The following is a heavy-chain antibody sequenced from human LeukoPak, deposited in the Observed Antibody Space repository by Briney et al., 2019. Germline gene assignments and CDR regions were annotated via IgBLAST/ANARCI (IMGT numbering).Heavy chain of an antibody. CDR2: INPNSGDR. D-gene: IGHD3-10*01. CDR3: ARSYYGSGSRIYGVRS. Sequence: ALVKVSCKASGNTFTGYYMHWVRQAPGQGLEWMGWINPNSGDRNYAQKFQGRVTMTRDTAISTAYMELSRLTSDDTAVYYCARSYYGSGSRIYGVRSWGQGTLVTVSS. V-gene: IGHV1-2*02. J-gene: IGHJ5*02. CDR1: GNTFTGYY.